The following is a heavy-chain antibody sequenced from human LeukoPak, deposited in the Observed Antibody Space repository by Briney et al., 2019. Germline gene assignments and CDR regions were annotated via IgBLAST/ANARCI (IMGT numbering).Heavy chain of an antibody. V-gene: IGHV4-4*09. CDR2: ISHSDST. J-gene: IGHJ5*02. CDR1: GGPISSFF. D-gene: IGHD2-21*01. CDR3: ARSSFWWGDNWFDP. Sequence: SETLSLTCTVSGGPISSFFWSWIRHSPGKGLEWIGYISHSDSTNYNPSLKSRVTISGDTSKNQFSLNLSSVTAADTAIYYCARSSFWWGDNWFDPWGQGTLVTVSS.